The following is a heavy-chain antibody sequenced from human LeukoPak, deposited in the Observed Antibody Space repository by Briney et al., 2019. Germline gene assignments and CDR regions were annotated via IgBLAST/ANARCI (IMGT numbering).Heavy chain of an antibody. CDR3: ARVGYWSSTSCSNWFDP. V-gene: IGHV4-59*07. CDR1: GGSISSYY. CDR2: IYYSGST. J-gene: IGHJ5*02. D-gene: IGHD2-2*01. Sequence: SDTLSLTCTVCGGSISSYYWSWLRQPPGKGLEWFGDIYYSGSTNYNPSLKSRVTISVDTSKNQFSLKLSSVTAADTAVYYCARVGYWSSTSCSNWFDPWGQGTLVTVSS.